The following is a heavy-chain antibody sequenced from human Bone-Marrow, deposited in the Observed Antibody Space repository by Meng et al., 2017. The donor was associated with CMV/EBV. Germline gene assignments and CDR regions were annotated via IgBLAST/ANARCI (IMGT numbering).Heavy chain of an antibody. CDR1: GYTFSYYD. CDR3: ARGQVQCSTINCHDYRFSGMDV. V-gene: IGHV1-8*01. J-gene: IGHJ6*02. CDR2: MNPNRGNT. D-gene: IGHD2/OR15-2a*01. Sequence: ASVKVSCKASGYTFSYYDIIWVRQASGRGLEWVGWMNPNRGNTAYAQKFQGRVTMTRDTSTSIAYMELSSLRSGDTAVYYCARGQVQCSTINCHDYRFSGMDVWGQGTTVTFSS.